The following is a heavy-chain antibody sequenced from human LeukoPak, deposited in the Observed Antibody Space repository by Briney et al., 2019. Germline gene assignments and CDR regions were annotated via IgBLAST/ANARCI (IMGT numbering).Heavy chain of an antibody. V-gene: IGHV1-8*01. CDR2: MNPNSGNT. CDR1: GYTFTSYD. Sequence: ASVKVSCKASGYTFTSYDINWVRQATGQGLEWMGWMNPNSGNTGYAQKFQGRVTMTRNTSISTAYMELSSLRSEDTAVYYCAREPVGEDHESSGHFDYWGQGTQVTVSS. CDR3: AREPVGEDHESSGHFDY. J-gene: IGHJ4*02. D-gene: IGHD3-22*01.